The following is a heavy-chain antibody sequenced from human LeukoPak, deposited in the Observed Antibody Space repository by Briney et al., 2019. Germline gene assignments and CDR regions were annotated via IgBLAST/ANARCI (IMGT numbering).Heavy chain of an antibody. CDR2: INGDGSST. CDR1: GFTFGSYW. V-gene: IGHV3-74*01. CDR3: ARGPSKSGRYFFDQ. J-gene: IGHJ4*02. D-gene: IGHD2-2*01. Sequence: PGGSLRLSCATSGFTFGSYWMHWVRQVPGRGLVWLSRINGDGSSTSYADSVMGRFTIFRDNSKSTLFLQMNSLRDDETAVYYCARGPSKSGRYFFDQWGQGTLVTVSS.